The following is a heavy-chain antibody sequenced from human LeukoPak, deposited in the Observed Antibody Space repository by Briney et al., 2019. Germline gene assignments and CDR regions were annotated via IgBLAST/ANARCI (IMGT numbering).Heavy chain of an antibody. CDR2: ISGSGGNT. CDR3: AKDGGYDLYYYYMDV. V-gene: IGHV3-23*01. Sequence: GGSLRLSCAASGFTFSSYAMSWVRQAPGKGLEWVSAISGSGGNTYYADSVKGRFTISRDNSKNTLYLQMNSLRAEDTAVYYCAKDGGYDLYYYYMDVWGKGTTVTVSS. D-gene: IGHD3-3*01. J-gene: IGHJ6*03. CDR1: GFTFSSYA.